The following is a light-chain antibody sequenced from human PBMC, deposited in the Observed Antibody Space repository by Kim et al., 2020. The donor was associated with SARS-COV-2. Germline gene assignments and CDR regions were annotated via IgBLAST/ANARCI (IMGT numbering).Light chain of an antibody. CDR3: QAWDSTSVI. CDR1: KLGERY. CDR2: QDS. J-gene: IGLJ2*01. Sequence: SYELTQPPSVSVSPGQTTSITCSGHKLGERYSCWYQQKAGQSPVLVVYQDSKRPSGVPERFSGSSSGNTVTLTISGTQAMDEADYHCQAWDSTSVIFGGGTQLTVL. V-gene: IGLV3-1*01.